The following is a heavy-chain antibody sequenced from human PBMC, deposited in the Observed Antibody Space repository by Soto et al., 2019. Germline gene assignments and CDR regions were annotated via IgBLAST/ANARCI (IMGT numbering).Heavy chain of an antibody. J-gene: IGHJ5*02. V-gene: IGHV4-30-2*05. CDR3: ARDLGLRPNWFDP. Sequence: SETLSLTCAVSGGSISSGGYSWSWIRQPPGKGLEWIGYIYHSGSTFYNPSLKSRVTISIDTSKNQFSLKLSSVTAADTAVYYCARDLGLRPNWFDPWGQGTLVTVSS. D-gene: IGHD1-7*01. CDR1: GGSISSGGYS. CDR2: IYHSGST.